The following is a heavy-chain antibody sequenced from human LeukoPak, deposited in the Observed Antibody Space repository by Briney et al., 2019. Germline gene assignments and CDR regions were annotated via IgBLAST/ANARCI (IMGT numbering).Heavy chain of an antibody. CDR2: ISGDGGST. J-gene: IGHJ6*03. Sequence: PGGSLRLSCAASGFTLDDYAMHWVRQAPGKGLEWVSLISGDGGSTHYADSVKGRFTISRDNSKNSLYLQMNSLRTEDTALYYCAKDASFLGVGATHYYYYYMDVWGKGTTVTVSS. V-gene: IGHV3-43*02. CDR1: GFTLDDYA. D-gene: IGHD1-26*01. CDR3: AKDASFLGVGATHYYYYYMDV.